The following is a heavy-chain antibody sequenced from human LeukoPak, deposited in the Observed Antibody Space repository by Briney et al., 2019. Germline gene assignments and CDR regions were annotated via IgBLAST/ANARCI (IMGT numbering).Heavy chain of an antibody. CDR3: ARGLGDIVVVPAAEPDFDY. CDR1: GGSFSGYY. CDR2: INHSGST. V-gene: IGHV4-34*01. J-gene: IGHJ4*02. Sequence: PSETLSLTCAVYGGSFSGYYWSWIRQPPGKGLEWIGEINHSGSTNYNPSLKSRVTISGDTSKNQFSLKLSSVTAADTAVYYCARGLGDIVVVPAAEPDFDYWGQGTLVTVSS. D-gene: IGHD2-2*01.